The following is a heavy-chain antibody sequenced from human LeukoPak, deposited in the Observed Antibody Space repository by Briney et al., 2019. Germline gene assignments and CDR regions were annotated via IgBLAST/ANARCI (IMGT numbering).Heavy chain of an antibody. CDR1: GFTFSSYV. D-gene: IGHD3-16*02. J-gene: IGHJ4*02. V-gene: IGHV3-30-3*01. CDR2: ISYDGSDK. CDR3: ARDQWDYDYVWGSYRSSGFDY. Sequence: GGSLRLSCAASGFTFSSYVIHWVRQAPGKGLEWVAHISYDGSDKYYADSVKGRFTISRDNAKNTLYLQMNSLRAEDTAVYYCARDQWDYDYVWGSYRSSGFDYWGQGTLVTVSS.